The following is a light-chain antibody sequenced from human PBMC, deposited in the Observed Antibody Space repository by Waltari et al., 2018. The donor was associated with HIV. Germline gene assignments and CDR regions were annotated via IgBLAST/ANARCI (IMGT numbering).Light chain of an antibody. CDR3: AVWDDSLSGRV. CDR1: NPNIGSNY. Sequence: QSVLTQPPSASGTPGQRVTISCSGSNPNIGSNYVSWYQHLPGTTPKRLSYRNNQRPSGVPDRVAGSKSGTSASLAISGLRSEDEADYYCAVWDDSLSGRVFGGGTKLTVL. CDR2: RNN. V-gene: IGLV1-47*01. J-gene: IGLJ3*02.